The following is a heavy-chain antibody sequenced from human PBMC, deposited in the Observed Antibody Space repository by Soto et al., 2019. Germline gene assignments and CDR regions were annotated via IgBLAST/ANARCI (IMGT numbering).Heavy chain of an antibody. Sequence: SETLSLTCAVYGGSFSGDYWSWIRQPPGKGLEWIGEINHSGSTNYNPSLKSRVTISVDTSKNQFSLKLSSVTAADTAVYYCARSRPNYDFWSGYPYNWFDPWGQGTLVTVSS. V-gene: IGHV4-34*01. J-gene: IGHJ5*02. CDR3: ARSRPNYDFWSGYPYNWFDP. D-gene: IGHD3-3*01. CDR1: GGSFSGDY. CDR2: INHSGST.